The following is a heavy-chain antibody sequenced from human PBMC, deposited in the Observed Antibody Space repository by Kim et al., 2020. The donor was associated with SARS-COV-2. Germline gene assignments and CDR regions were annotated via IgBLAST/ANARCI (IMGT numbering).Heavy chain of an antibody. CDR3: AKAYFDTSGYYYDY. V-gene: IGHV3-23*01. D-gene: IGHD3-22*01. Sequence: NADPVKGLFTIPRDNSKHTLYLQMNSLRAEDTAVYYCAKAYFDTSGYYYDYWGQGSLVTVSS. J-gene: IGHJ4*02.